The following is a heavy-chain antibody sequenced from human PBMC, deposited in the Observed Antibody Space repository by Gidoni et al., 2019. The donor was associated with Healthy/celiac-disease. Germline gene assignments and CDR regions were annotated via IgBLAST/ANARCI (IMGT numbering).Heavy chain of an antibody. J-gene: IGHJ4*02. V-gene: IGHV5-51*03. D-gene: IGHD2-15*01. Sequence: EVQLVQSGAEVKKPGESLKISCKGAGYSFTSYWIGWVRQMPGKGLEWMGIIYPGDSDTRYSPSFQGQVTISADKSISTAYLQWSSLKASDTAMYYCARPASCSGGSCYHFDYWGQGTLVTVSS. CDR3: ARPASCSGGSCYHFDY. CDR1: GYSFTSYW. CDR2: IYPGDSDT.